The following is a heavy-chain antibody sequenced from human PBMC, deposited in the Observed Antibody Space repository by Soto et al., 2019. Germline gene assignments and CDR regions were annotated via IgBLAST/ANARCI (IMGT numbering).Heavy chain of an antibody. V-gene: IGHV4-59*01. J-gene: IGHJ4*02. CDR3: ASNDCSGGRCHFDY. Sequence: PSETLSLTCTASGGSLSSYYWSWIRQPPGKGLEWIGYIYYSGSTNYNPSLKSRVTISVDTSKNQFSLKLSSVTAADTAVYYCASNDCSGGRCHFDYWGQGTLVTVSS. CDR2: IYYSGST. CDR1: GGSLSSYY. D-gene: IGHD2-15*01.